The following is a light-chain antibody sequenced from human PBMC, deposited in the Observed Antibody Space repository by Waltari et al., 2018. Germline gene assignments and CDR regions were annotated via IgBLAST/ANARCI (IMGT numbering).Light chain of an antibody. CDR2: LGS. Sequence: DIVMTQSPLSLPVTPGEPASISCRSSQSLLHSNGYNYLDWYLQKPGQFPQRLIYLGSNRASGVPDRFSGSGSGTDFTLKISRVEAEDVGVYYCMQALQTPPFTFGPGTKVDIK. CDR1: QSLLHSNGYNY. CDR3: MQALQTPPFT. J-gene: IGKJ3*01. V-gene: IGKV2-28*01.